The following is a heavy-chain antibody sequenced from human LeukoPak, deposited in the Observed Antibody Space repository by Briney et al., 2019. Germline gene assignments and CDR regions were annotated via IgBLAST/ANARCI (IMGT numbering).Heavy chain of an antibody. D-gene: IGHD6-13*01. V-gene: IGHV3-30-3*01. Sequence: PGGSLRLSCAASGFTFTTYAMNWVRQAPGKGLEWVEVISYDGSNKYYADSVKGRFTISRDNSKNTLYLQMNSLRAEDTAVYYCARDSAIAAAGGYFDYWGQGTLVTVSS. CDR2: ISYDGSNK. J-gene: IGHJ4*02. CDR1: GFTFTTYA. CDR3: ARDSAIAAAGGYFDY.